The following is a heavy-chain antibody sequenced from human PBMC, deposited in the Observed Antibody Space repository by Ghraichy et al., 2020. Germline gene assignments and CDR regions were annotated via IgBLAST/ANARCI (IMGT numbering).Heavy chain of an antibody. J-gene: IGHJ4*02. CDR2: INHSGST. CDR1: GGSFSGYY. CDR3: ARSNGGPRRRYFDY. V-gene: IGHV4-34*01. D-gene: IGHD2-15*01. Sequence: SETLSLTCAVYGGSFSGYYWSWIRQPPGKGLEWIGEINHSGSTNYNPSLKSRVTISVDTSKNQFSLKLSSVTAADTAVYYCARSNGGPRRRYFDYWGQGTLVTVSS.